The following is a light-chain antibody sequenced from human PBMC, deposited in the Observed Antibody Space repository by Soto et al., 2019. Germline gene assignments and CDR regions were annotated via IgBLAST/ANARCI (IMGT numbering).Light chain of an antibody. CDR2: GAS. J-gene: IGKJ5*01. CDR3: QHYDSLPIT. V-gene: IGKV3-20*01. CDR1: QSVSSSY. Sequence: EIGLKNSPGTVSLTPRERATLSCRASQSVSSSYLAWYQQKPGQPPRLLIYGASSRATGIPDRFSGSGSGTDFTLTISRLQAEDFAVFYCQHYDSLPITFGHGTRLEI.